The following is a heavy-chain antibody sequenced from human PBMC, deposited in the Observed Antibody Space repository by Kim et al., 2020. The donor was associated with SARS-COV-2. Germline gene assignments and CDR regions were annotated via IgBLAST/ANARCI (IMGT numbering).Heavy chain of an antibody. V-gene: IGHV3-9*01. CDR2: ISYNSGII. CDR3: AKGSEVAQREKVDY. Sequence: GGSLRLSCTASGFTFGGHVMHWVRQAPGKGLEWVSGISYNSGIIDYADSVKVRFTISRDNSKNTLYLQMNSLRVEDTAFYYCAKGSEVAQREKVDYWGQGTLVTVAS. CDR1: GFTFGGHV. J-gene: IGHJ4*02. D-gene: IGHD2-15*01.